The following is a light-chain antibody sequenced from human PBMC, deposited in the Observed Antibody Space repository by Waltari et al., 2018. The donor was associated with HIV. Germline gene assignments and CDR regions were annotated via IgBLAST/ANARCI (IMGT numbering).Light chain of an antibody. CDR2: GVN. V-gene: IGLV2-11*01. CDR1: SRNVSDSKY. Sequence: QSALNQPRSVSGSPRQSVTISCTAASRNVSDSKYVSWYQPHPGKAPKLMLFGVNTGPTGVPHRFSGSASGNTASLTIPGRQADEEAHYYCCSYAGTPMNGVFGGGTMLTVL. J-gene: IGLJ3*02. CDR3: CSYAGTPMNGV.